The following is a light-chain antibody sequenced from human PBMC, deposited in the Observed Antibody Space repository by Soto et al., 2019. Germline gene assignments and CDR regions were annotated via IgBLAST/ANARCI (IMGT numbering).Light chain of an antibody. J-gene: IGKJ1*01. Sequence: DIVLTQSPGTLSLSPGERATLSCRASQSVSSNLAWYQQKPGQAPRLLIYGASTRATGIPARFSGSGSGTEFTLTISSLQSEDFAVYYCQQYNNWPRTLGQGTKVDIK. CDR3: QQYNNWPRT. V-gene: IGKV3-15*01. CDR2: GAS. CDR1: QSVSSN.